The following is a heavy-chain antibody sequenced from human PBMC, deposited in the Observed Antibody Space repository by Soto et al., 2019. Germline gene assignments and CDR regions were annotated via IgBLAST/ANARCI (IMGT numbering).Heavy chain of an antibody. CDR2: ISWNSGSV. J-gene: IGHJ4*02. CDR3: AKDSGGGVGLFDY. CDR1: GFTFNDHA. V-gene: IGHV3-9*01. Sequence: EVQLVESGGGLVQPGRSLRLSCGASGFTFNDHAMHWVRPAPGKGLEWVSGISWNSGSVGYADSVKGRFTISRDNAKNSVYLQMSSLRAEDTALYYCAKDSGGGVGLFDYWGQGTLVTVSS. D-gene: IGHD3-16*01.